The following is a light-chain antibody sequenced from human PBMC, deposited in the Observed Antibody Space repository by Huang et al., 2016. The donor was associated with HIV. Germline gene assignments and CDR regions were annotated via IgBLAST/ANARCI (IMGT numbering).Light chain of an antibody. Sequence: ETVLTQSPGTLSASLGGRVTLTCRASQNVHGNLAWYQQTPGQPPRRLMYGSSTRAAGVSGRFSASGSETHFTLTITSLQSEDFVIYYCQQYDSWPPRHTFGQGTRLE. J-gene: IGKJ2*01. CDR3: QQYDSWPPRHT. CDR2: GSS. V-gene: IGKV3-15*01. CDR1: QNVHGN.